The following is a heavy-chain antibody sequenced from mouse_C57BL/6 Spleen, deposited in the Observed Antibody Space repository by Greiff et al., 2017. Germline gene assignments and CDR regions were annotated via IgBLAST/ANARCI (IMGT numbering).Heavy chain of an antibody. Sequence: QVQLQQPGAELVKPGASVKLSCKASGYTFTSYWMQWVKQRPGQGLEWIGEIDPSDSYTNSNQKFKGKATLTVDTSSSTAYMQLSSLTSEDSAVYYCARSGSGGVDYWGQGTTLTVSS. CDR3: ARSGSGGVDY. J-gene: IGHJ2*01. D-gene: IGHD3-2*02. V-gene: IGHV1-50*01. CDR1: GYTFTSYW. CDR2: IDPSDSYT.